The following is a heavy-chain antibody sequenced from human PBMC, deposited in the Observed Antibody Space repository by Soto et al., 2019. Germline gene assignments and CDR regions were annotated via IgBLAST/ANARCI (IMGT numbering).Heavy chain of an antibody. CDR1: GFTFGYYA. V-gene: IGHV3-49*04. CDR3: TRARMKYYFDY. J-gene: IGHJ4*02. Sequence: GGSLRLSCTASGFTFGYYAMSWVRQAPGKGLEWVGFIRSKAYGGTTEYAASVKGRFTISRDDSKSIAYLQMNSLKTEDTAVYYWTRARMKYYFDYWGQGTLVTVSS. CDR2: IRSKAYGGTT.